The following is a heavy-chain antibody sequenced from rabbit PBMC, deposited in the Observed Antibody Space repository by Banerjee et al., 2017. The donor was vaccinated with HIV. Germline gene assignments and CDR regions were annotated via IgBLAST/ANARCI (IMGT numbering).Heavy chain of an antibody. CDR1: GFSLSSND. CDR3: ARHQYPGFGL. CDR2: IYGDSGRT. J-gene: IGHJ4*01. V-gene: IGHV1S7*01. Sequence: QLEESGGDLVKPGASLTLSCKVSGFSLSSNDMSWVRQAPGKGLQYIGTIYGDSGRTYYATWVNGRFTISSDNAQNTVDLQMNSLTAADTATYFCARHQYPGFGLWGPGTLVTVS. D-gene: IGHD5-1*01.